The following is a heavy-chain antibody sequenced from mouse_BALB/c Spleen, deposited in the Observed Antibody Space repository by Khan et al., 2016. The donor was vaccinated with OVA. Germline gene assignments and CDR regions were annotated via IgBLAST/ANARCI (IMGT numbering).Heavy chain of an antibody. J-gene: IGHJ4*01. CDR3: ARQPYYHYNVMDY. V-gene: IGHV2-6-1*01. Sequence: QVQLKESGPGLVAPSQSLSITCTISGFSLTNYGIHWVRQPPGQGLEWLVVIWSDGSTTYNSALKSRLTITKDNSKSQVFLKMNSLQTDDTAIYFCARQPYYHYNVMDYWRQGTSVTVSS. CDR2: IWSDGST. D-gene: IGHD2-10*01. CDR1: GFSLTNYG.